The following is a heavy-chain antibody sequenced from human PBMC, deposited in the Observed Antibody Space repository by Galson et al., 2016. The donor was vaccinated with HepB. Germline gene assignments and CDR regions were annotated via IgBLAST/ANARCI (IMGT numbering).Heavy chain of an antibody. CDR2: IYHTGSS. Sequence: SETLSLTCAVSGGSISSSNWWSWVRQSPGKGLEWIGEIYHTGSSNYNPSLMSRLTISIDKSTNEFSLKLTSVTAADTAVYYCARAGGTTTFGGVILRHGFEIWGQGTLVTVSS. V-gene: IGHV4-4*02. CDR1: GGSISSSNW. J-gene: IGHJ3*02. D-gene: IGHD3-16*01. CDR3: ARAGGTTTFGGVILRHGFEI.